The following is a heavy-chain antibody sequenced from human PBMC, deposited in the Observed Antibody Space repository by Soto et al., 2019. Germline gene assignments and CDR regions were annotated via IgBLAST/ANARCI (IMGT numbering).Heavy chain of an antibody. Sequence: PSETRSSTCAVSGYSIRSGYYWGWIRQPPGKGLELIGRIYHSGSTYYYPSLKIRVTISVDTSKNQFSLKLSSVTAADTAVYYCARTRGTRYFDYWAQATLVTISS. CDR1: GYSIRSGYY. CDR2: IYHSGST. V-gene: IGHV4-38-2*01. CDR3: ARTRGTRYFDY. J-gene: IGHJ4*02.